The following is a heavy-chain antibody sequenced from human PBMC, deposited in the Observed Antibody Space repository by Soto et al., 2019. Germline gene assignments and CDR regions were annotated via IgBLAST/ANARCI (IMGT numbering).Heavy chain of an antibody. V-gene: IGHV3-15*01. Sequence: PGGSLRLSCAASGFTFSNAWMSWVRQAPGKGLEWVGLIKKKADGGTTEYAAPLKGRFTISRDDSKNTLYLQMSSLKIEDTAVYYCRTQWLDWGQGTRVTVSS. CDR3: RTQWLD. J-gene: IGHJ4*02. CDR2: IKKKADGGTT. D-gene: IGHD6-19*01. CDR1: GFTFSNAW.